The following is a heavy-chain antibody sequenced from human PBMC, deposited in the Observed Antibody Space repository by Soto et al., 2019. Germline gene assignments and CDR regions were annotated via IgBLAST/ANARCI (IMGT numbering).Heavy chain of an antibody. J-gene: IGHJ5*02. D-gene: IGHD4-17*01. Sequence: ASVKVSCKASGYTFTSYGISWVRQAPGQGLEWMGWISAYNGNTNYAQKLQGRVTMTTDTSTSTAYMELRSLRSDDMAVYYCARDIDYGDYVPNWFDPWGQGTLVTVSS. CDR1: GYTFTSYG. V-gene: IGHV1-18*03. CDR2: ISAYNGNT. CDR3: ARDIDYGDYVPNWFDP.